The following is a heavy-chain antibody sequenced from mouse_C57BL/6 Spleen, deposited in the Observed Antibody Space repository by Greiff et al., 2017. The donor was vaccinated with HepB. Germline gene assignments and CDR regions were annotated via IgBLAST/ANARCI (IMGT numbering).Heavy chain of an antibody. CDR2: ISYDGSN. Sequence: VQLKQSGPGLVKPSQSLSLTCSVTGYSITSGYYWNWIRQFPGNKLEWMGYISYDGSNNYNPSLKNRISITRDTSKNQFFLKLNSVTTEDTATYYCARGLLFAYWGQGTLVTVSA. D-gene: IGHD3-1*01. CDR3: ARGLLFAY. J-gene: IGHJ3*01. CDR1: GYSITSGYY. V-gene: IGHV3-6*01.